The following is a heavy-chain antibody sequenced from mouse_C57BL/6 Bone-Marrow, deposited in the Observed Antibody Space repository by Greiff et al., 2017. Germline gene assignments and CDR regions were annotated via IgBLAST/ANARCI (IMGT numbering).Heavy chain of an antibody. V-gene: IGHV14-4*01. CDR1: GFNIKDDY. CDR2: IDPENGDT. J-gene: IGHJ4*01. D-gene: IGHD2-1*01. Sequence: EVKLQESGAELVRPGASVKLSCTASGFNIKDDYMHWVKQRPEQGLEWIGWIDPENGDTEYASKFQGKATITADTSSNTAYLQLSSLTSEYTAVYYCTTDLLPPMDDWGQGTSVTVSS. CDR3: TTDLLPPMDD.